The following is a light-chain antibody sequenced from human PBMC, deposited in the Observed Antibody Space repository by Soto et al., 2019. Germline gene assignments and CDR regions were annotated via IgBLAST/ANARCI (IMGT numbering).Light chain of an antibody. CDR2: EVN. CDR3: TSYAGGNNV. CDR1: STDVGGYDY. Sequence: QSALTQPPSASGSPGQSVTNSCTGTSTDVGGYDYVSWYQQHPGKVPKLMIYEVNKRPSGVPDRFSGSKSGNTASLTVSGLQPEDEADYYCTSYAGGNNVFGTGTKLTVL. J-gene: IGLJ1*01. V-gene: IGLV2-8*01.